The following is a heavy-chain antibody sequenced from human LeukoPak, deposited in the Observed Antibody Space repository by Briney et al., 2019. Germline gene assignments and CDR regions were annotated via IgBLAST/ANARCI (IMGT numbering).Heavy chain of an antibody. D-gene: IGHD4-17*01. J-gene: IGHJ4*02. Sequence: SQTLSLTCAISGDSVSSNSAAWNWIRQSPSRGLEWLGRTYYRSKWYNDYAVSVKSRITINPDTSKNQFSLQLNSVTPEDTAVYYCAREPYTALTYGDATHFDYWGQGTLVTVSS. CDR1: GDSVSSNSAA. V-gene: IGHV6-1*01. CDR2: TYYRSKWYN. CDR3: AREPYTALTYGDATHFDY.